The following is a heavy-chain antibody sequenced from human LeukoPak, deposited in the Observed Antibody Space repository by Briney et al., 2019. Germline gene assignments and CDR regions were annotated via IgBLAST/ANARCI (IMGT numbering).Heavy chain of an antibody. J-gene: IGHJ5*02. Sequence: GGSLRLSCAASGFTFSSYWMSWVRQAPGKGLEWVANIKQDGSEKYYVDSVKGRFTISRDNAKNSLYLQMNSLRAEDTAVYYCARSQLGFDWLRRRALGFDPWGQGTLVTVSS. CDR3: ARSQLGFDWLRRRALGFDP. V-gene: IGHV3-7*03. CDR1: GFTFSSYW. D-gene: IGHD3-9*01. CDR2: IKQDGSEK.